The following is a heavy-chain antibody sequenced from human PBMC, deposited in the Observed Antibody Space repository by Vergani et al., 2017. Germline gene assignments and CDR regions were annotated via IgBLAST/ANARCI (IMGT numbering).Heavy chain of an antibody. Sequence: EVQLEESGGGLVLPGRSLRLSCVASGFTSAGYAMHWVRQAPGKGLEWVSGISWNSNSIGYADSVKGRFTISRENAKNSLYLQMNSLRAEDTALYYCAKDLGTSSGGGWFDPWGQGTLVTVSS. V-gene: IGHV3-9*02. CDR1: GFTSAGYA. CDR2: ISWNSNSI. D-gene: IGHD6-6*01. J-gene: IGHJ5*02. CDR3: AKDLGTSSGGGWFDP.